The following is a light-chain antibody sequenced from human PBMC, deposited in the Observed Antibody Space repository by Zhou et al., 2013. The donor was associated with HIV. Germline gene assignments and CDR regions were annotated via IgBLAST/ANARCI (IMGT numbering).Light chain of an antibody. CDR3: QQYGSSPYT. V-gene: IGKV2-29*01. J-gene: IGKJ2*01. CDR2: EVS. CDR1: QSLLQSDGKTY. Sequence: DIVMTQTPLSLSVTPGQPASISCKSSQSLLQSDGKTYLYWFLQKPGQSPQLLIYEVSGRFSGVPDRFSGSGSGTDFTLTISRLEPEDFAVYYCQQYGSSPYTFGQGTKLELK.